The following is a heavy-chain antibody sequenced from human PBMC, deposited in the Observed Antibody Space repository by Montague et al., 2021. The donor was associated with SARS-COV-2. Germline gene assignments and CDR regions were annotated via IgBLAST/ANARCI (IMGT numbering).Heavy chain of an antibody. CDR1: GFSLSTSGVG. CDR2: IYWDDDK. J-gene: IGHJ4*01. D-gene: IGHD1-14*01. V-gene: IGHV2-5*02. CDR3: ARRNPSFPRDSFDS. Sequence: PALVKPTQTLTLTCTFSGFSLSTSGVGVGWIRQPPGKALEWLALIYWDDDKRYSPSLKRRLTITKDTSKNQVVLTMTNMDPVDTATYYCARRNPSFPRDSFDSWGQGTMVTVSS.